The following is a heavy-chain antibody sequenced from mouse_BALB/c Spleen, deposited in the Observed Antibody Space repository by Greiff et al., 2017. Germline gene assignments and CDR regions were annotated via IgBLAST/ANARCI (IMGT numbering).Heavy chain of an antibody. V-gene: IGHV1-15*01. CDR1: GYTFTDYE. Sequence: QVQLQQSGAELVRPGASVTLSCKASGYTFTDYEMHWVKQTPVHGLEWIGAIDPETGGTAYNQKFKGKATLTADNSSSTAYMELRSLTSEDSAVYYCTRRGYWGQGTTLTVSS. CDR3: TRRGY. CDR2: IDPETGGT. J-gene: IGHJ2*01.